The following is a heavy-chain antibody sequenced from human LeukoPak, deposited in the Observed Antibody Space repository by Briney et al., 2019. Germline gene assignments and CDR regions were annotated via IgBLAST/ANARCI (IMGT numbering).Heavy chain of an antibody. J-gene: IGHJ4*02. CDR2: IDPSDSET. D-gene: IGHD5-18*01. CDR3: ARQTAMGRSGDY. Sequence: GESLKISCKASGYSFTSYWIGWVRQMPGKGLEWMGIIDPSDSETRYTPSFQGQVTISVDKSLTTADLQWNSLKASDAAMYYCARQTAMGRSGDYWGQGTLVTVSS. V-gene: IGHV5-51*01. CDR1: GYSFTSYW.